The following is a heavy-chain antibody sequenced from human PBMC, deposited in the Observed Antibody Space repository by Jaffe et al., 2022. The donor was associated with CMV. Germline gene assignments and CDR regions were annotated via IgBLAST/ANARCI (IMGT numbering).Heavy chain of an antibody. D-gene: IGHD4-17*01. CDR2: ISGGGGGT. CDR3: AKDLRLLRGRGSRFDY. V-gene: IGHV3-23*04. CDR1: GFTFSSYG. J-gene: IGHJ4*02. Sequence: VHLVESGGGLVQPGGSLRLSCAASGFTFSSYGMSWVRQAPGKGLEWVSAISGGGGGTYYADSVKGRFTISRDNSESTLYLQMNSLRAEDTAIYYCAKDLRLLRGRGSRFDYWGRGTLVTVSS.